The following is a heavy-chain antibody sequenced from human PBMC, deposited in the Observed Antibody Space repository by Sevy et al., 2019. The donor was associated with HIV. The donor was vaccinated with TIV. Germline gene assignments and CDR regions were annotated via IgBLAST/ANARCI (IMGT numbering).Heavy chain of an antibody. D-gene: IGHD3-10*01. J-gene: IGHJ4*02. Sequence: GGSLRLSCAASRFTFSKYWMSWVRQAPGKGLEWVANINQDGSEKYYVDSVKGRFTISRDNDKNSLYLQMNSLRAEDTAVYYCARETGSSHFDYWGQGTLVTVSS. CDR3: ARETGSSHFDY. CDR2: INQDGSEK. CDR1: RFTFSKYW. V-gene: IGHV3-7*01.